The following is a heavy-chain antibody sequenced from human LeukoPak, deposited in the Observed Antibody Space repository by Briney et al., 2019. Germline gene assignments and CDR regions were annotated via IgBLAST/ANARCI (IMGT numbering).Heavy chain of an antibody. V-gene: IGHV4-34*01. D-gene: IGHD3-10*01. CDR1: GGSISSYS. J-gene: IGHJ4*02. CDR2: INHSGST. CDR3: ARRRITMVRGVSGYFDY. Sequence: SETLSLTCTVSGGSISSYSWSWIRQPPGKGLEWIGEINHSGSTNHNPSLKSRVTISVDMSKNQFSLKLSSVTAADTAVYYCARRRITMVRGVSGYFDYWGQGTLVTVSS.